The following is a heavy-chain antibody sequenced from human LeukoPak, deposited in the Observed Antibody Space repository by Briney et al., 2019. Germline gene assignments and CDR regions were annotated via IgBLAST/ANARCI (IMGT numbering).Heavy chain of an antibody. Sequence: GESLKISCQGSGYTFTSYWIGWVRQMPVKGPEWMGSIYPGDSDTKYSPSFQGQVTISVDKSTTTAYLQWKSLKASDTAMYYCARGDVVRGVSWFDSWGQGALVTVSS. V-gene: IGHV5-51*01. J-gene: IGHJ5*01. CDR1: GYTFTSYW. D-gene: IGHD2-21*02. CDR3: ARGDVVRGVSWFDS. CDR2: IYPGDSDT.